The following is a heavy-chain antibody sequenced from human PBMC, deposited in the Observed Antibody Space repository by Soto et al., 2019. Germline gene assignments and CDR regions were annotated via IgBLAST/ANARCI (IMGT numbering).Heavy chain of an antibody. D-gene: IGHD3-10*01. CDR2: ISYDGSNK. V-gene: IGHV3-30-3*01. CDR1: GFTFSSYA. CDR3: ARAMVRGDYYYGMDV. J-gene: IGHJ6*02. Sequence: GGSLRLSCAASGFTFSSYAMHWVRQAPGKGLEWVAVISYDGSNKCYADSVKGRFTISRDNSKNTLYLQMNSLRAEDTAVYYCARAMVRGDYYYGMDVWGQGTTVTVSS.